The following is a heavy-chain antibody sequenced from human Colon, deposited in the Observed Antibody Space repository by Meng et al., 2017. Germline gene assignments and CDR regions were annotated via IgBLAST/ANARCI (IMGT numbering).Heavy chain of an antibody. Sequence: QVQLVEDGAGVKETGASGKVVWKPSGDSYKTYPINWVRQAQGQRLEGLGWISAGNGDTKYSQNFQGRIIITRDTSATTVYMELSSLRSEDTAVYYCTRDRRQGDFLIPFAFWGQGSLVTVSS. D-gene: IGHD3-16*01. V-gene: IGHV1-3*01. CDR3: TRDRRQGDFLIPFAF. CDR1: GDSYKTYP. CDR2: ISAGNGDT. J-gene: IGHJ4*02.